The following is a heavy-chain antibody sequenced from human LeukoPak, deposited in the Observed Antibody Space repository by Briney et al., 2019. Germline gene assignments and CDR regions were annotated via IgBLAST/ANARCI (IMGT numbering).Heavy chain of an antibody. CDR1: GFTFRSYW. CDR3: AREGGYCFGGTCRYFDY. Sequence: GGPLRLSCAASGFTFRSYWMSWVRQAPGKGPEWVANIKKEGSEKHYVDSVKGRFTISRDNAKNSLYLQMNSLRAEDTAVFYCAREGGYCFGGTCRYFDYWGQGTLVTVSS. V-gene: IGHV3-7*01. D-gene: IGHD2-15*01. J-gene: IGHJ4*02. CDR2: IKKEGSEK.